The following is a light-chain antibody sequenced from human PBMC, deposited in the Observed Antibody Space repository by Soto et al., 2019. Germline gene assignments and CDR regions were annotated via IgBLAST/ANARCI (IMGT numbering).Light chain of an antibody. J-gene: IGLJ3*02. CDR3: ATRDDSLSGHWL. CDR2: RNN. Sequence: QSVLTQPPSASGTPGQRVPISCSGSSSNIGTNYVYWYQHLPGAAPKLLISRNNQRPSGVPDRFSGSKSGTSASLAISGLRSEDEAEYYCATRDDSLSGHWLFGGGTKLTVL. V-gene: IGLV1-47*01. CDR1: SSNIGTNY.